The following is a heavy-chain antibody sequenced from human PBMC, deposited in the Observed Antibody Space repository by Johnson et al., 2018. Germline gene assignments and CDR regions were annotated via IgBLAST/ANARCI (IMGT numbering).Heavy chain of an antibody. V-gene: IGHV3-30-3*01. D-gene: IGHD3-22*01. J-gene: IGHJ1*01. Sequence: VQLVESGGGVVQPGRSLRLSCAASGFTFSSYAMHWVRQAPGKGLEWVAVISYDGSNKYYADSVKGRFTISRDNSKNTLYLQMNSLRAEDTAVYYCARENYYDSTGYYSRYVQHWGQGTLVTVSS. CDR3: ARENYYDSTGYYSRYVQH. CDR1: GFTFSSYA. CDR2: ISYDGSNK.